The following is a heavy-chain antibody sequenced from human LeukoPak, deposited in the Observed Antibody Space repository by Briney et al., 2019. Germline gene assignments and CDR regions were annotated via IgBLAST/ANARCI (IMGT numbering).Heavy chain of an antibody. D-gene: IGHD6-19*01. V-gene: IGHV3-30-3*01. J-gene: IGHJ4*02. CDR2: ISYDGSNK. CDR1: GFTFDDYA. Sequence: SGGSLRLSCAASGFTFDDYAMHWVRQAPGKGLEWVAVISYDGSNKYYADSVKGRSTISRDNSKNTLYLQMNSLRAEDTAVYYCARDRLPVAGSIDYWGQGTLVTVSS. CDR3: ARDRLPVAGSIDY.